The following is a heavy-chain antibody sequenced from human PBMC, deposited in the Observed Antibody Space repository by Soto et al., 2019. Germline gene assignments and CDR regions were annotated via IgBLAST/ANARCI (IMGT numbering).Heavy chain of an antibody. Sequence: GSLRLSCAPSGFTFSNFDMHWVRQVPGKGLEWVSAIGAARDPYYLGSVKGRFTISRENAKNSVYLQMNDMRAGDSAVYYCARAYTGRLPRRADYYCAMDVWGQGTTVTVSS. J-gene: IGHJ6*02. CDR3: ARAYTGRLPRRADYYCAMDV. CDR1: GFTFSNFD. V-gene: IGHV3-13*05. CDR2: IGAARDP. D-gene: IGHD2-2*02.